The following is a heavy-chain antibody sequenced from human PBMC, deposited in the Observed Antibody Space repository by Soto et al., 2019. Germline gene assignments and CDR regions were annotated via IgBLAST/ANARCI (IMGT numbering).Heavy chain of an antibody. CDR1: GCTFSSYA. CDR3: ARSVRIAVAATYYYYGMDV. V-gene: IGHV1-69*06. CDR2: IIPIFGTA. Sequence: GASVKVSCKASGCTFSSYAISWVRQAPGQGLEWMGGIIPIFGTANYAQKFQGRVTITADKSTSTAYMELSSLRSEDTAVYYCARSVRIAVAATYYYYGMDVWGQGTTVTVSS. J-gene: IGHJ6*02. D-gene: IGHD6-19*01.